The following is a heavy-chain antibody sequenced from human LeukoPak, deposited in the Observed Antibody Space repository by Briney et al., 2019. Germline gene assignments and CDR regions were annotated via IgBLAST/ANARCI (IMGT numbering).Heavy chain of an antibody. CDR3: ARDNMAAAGNSYYYGLDV. D-gene: IGHD6-13*01. CDR2: ITSISSYI. J-gene: IGHJ6*02. CDR1: GFTFSSYS. Sequence: GGSLRLSCAAFGFTFSSYSMNWVRQAPGKGLEWVSSITSISSYIYYADSVKGRFTISRDNSKDTLYLQMTSLRAEDTAVYYCARDNMAAAGNSYYYGLDVWGQGTTVTVSS. V-gene: IGHV3-21*01.